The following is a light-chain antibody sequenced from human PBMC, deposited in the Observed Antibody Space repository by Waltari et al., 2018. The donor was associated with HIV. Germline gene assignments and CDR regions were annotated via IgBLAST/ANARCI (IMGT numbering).Light chain of an antibody. J-gene: IGKJ4*01. CDR1: QDISRS. V-gene: IGKV1-12*01. CDR2: AAA. Sequence: DIQLTQSPSYVSASVGDTVPVTCRASQDISRSLAWYQQKPGKAHELLIFAAAALQSGVSSRVSGSGSGKGFTLTSNTLRTEDFATYYCQQADRIPCTFGGGTKVEI. CDR3: QQADRIPCT.